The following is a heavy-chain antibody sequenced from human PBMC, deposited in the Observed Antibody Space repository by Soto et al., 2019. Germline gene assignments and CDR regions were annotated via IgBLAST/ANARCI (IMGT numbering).Heavy chain of an antibody. CDR3: ARVACTGGRCYYDY. D-gene: IGHD2-8*02. Sequence: QVQLVQSGAEVKKPGASEKVSCKASGYTFTSYDFNWVRQATGQGLEWLGWMNPNSGTTGYAQRFQGRVTMTRNTAISTAYMELSSLRSEDTAMYYCARVACTGGRCYYDYWGQGTLVTVSS. CDR2: MNPNSGTT. J-gene: IGHJ4*02. CDR1: GYTFTSYD. V-gene: IGHV1-8*01.